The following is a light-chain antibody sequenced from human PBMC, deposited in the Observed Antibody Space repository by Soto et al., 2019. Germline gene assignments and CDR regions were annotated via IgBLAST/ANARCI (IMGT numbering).Light chain of an antibody. CDR3: QQYGSSPRT. Sequence: EIVLTQSPGTLSLSPGERATLSCRASQSVRSSYLAWYQQKPGQAPRLLIYGASSRATGIPDRFSGSGSGTDFTLTISRLEPEDFAVYYRQQYGSSPRTFGQGTKVEIK. CDR1: QSVRSSY. CDR2: GAS. J-gene: IGKJ1*01. V-gene: IGKV3-20*01.